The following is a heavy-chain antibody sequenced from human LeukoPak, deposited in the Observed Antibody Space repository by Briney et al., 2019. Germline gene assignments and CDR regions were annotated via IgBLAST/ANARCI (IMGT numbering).Heavy chain of an antibody. V-gene: IGHV4-31*03. Sequence: SETLSLTCTVSGGSISSGGYYWSWIREHPGKGLEWIGYIYYSGSTYYNPSLKSRVTISVDTSKNQFSLKLSSVTAADTAVYYCARGEYDILTGYYNPSDYWGQGTLVTVSS. CDR2: IYYSGST. J-gene: IGHJ4*02. D-gene: IGHD3-9*01. CDR1: GGSISSGGYY. CDR3: ARGEYDILTGYYNPSDY.